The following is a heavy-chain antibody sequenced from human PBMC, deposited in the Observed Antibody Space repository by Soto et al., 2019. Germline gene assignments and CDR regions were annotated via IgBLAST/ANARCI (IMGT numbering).Heavy chain of an antibody. J-gene: IGHJ4*02. D-gene: IGHD3-10*01. Sequence: ASVKVSCKASGYTFTSYGIIWVRQAPGQGLEWMGWISAYNGNANYAQKLQGRVTMTTDTSTSTAYMELRSLRSDDTAVYYCARDRSFTMVRGVTNPINYWGQGTLVTVSS. CDR2: ISAYNGNA. CDR1: GYTFTSYG. V-gene: IGHV1-18*01. CDR3: ARDRSFTMVRGVTNPINY.